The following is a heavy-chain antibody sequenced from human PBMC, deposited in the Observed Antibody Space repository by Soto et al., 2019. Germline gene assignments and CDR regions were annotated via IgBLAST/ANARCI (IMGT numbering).Heavy chain of an antibody. CDR3: ARDPQYSTSSQVFDS. CDR1: GYTFTTYA. J-gene: IGHJ4*02. Sequence: QVQLVQSGAEVKKPGASVKVSCKASGYTFTTYAIIWVRQAPGQGLEWMGRISTYNGNTKYAQKLQGRDTMTTDTSTSTAYMELRSLRSDDTAVYYCARDPQYSTSSQVFDSWGQGTLVTVSS. CDR2: ISTYNGNT. V-gene: IGHV1-18*01. D-gene: IGHD6-6*01.